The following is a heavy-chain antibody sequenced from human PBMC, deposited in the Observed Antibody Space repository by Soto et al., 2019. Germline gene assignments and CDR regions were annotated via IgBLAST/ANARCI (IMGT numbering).Heavy chain of an antibody. CDR1: GFTVSSNY. D-gene: IGHD3-10*01. CDR2: IYSGGST. CDR3: ARGRTYGGIYFDY. V-gene: IGHV3-66*01. J-gene: IGHJ4*02. Sequence: EVQLVESGGGLVQPGGSLRLSCAASGFTVSSNYMSWVRQAPGKGLEWVSVIYSGGSTYYADSVKGRFTISRDNSKNTLYLQMNSLRAEDTAVYYCARGRTYGGIYFDYWGQGTLVTVSS.